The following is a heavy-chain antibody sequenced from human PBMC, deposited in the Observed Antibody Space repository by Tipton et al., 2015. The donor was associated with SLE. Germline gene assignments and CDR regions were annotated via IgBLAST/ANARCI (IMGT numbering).Heavy chain of an antibody. J-gene: IGHJ6*03. CDR3: ASWGPIVYYYYYMDV. CDR2: IYTSGTT. D-gene: IGHD3-16*01. CDR1: GGSVSSDTYY. Sequence: TLSLTCTVSGGSVSSDTYYWSWIRQPAGQRLEWIGRIYTSGTTNYRPSLNSRVTISVDTSKNQFSLKLSSVTAADTAVYYCASWGPIVYYYYYMDVWGKGTTVTVSS. V-gene: IGHV4-61*02.